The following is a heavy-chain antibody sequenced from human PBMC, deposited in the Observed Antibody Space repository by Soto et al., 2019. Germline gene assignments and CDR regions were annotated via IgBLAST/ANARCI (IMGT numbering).Heavy chain of an antibody. CDR1: GFIFTTAT. CDR3: SSYRGSG. CDR2: IYSKGDGGTT. V-gene: IGHV3-15*07. J-gene: IGHJ4*02. Sequence: EVQLVESGGGLVKPGGSLRLSCAASGFIFTTATMTWVRQAPGKGLEWVGRIYSKGDGGTTHYAAPVKGRFLISRDDSKNTLYLQMNSLKSEDTAVYYSSSYRGSGWGQGTLVTVSS. D-gene: IGHD6-19*01.